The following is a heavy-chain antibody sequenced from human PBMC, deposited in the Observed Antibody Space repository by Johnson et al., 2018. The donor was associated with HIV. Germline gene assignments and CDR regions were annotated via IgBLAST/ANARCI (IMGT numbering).Heavy chain of an antibody. CDR1: GFTFSSYG. J-gene: IGHJ3*02. Sequence: QVQLVESGGGVVQPGRSLRLSCAASGFTFSSYGMHWVRQAPGKGLEWVAVISYDGSNEFYADSVKGRFTISRDNSKNTLYLQMNSLRAEDTAVYYCAKDSDAFDIWGQGTMVTVSS. CDR3: AKDSDAFDI. CDR2: ISYDGSNE. V-gene: IGHV3-30*19.